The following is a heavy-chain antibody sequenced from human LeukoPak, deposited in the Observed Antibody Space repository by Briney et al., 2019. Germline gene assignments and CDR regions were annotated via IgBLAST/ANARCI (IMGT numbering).Heavy chain of an antibody. J-gene: IGHJ6*03. D-gene: IGHD6-19*01. CDR2: IYTSGST. CDR3: ARAPTSGWYQGGYYYMDV. CDR1: GGSISSGSYY. Sequence: ASETLSLTCTVSGGSISSGSYYWSWIRQPAGKGLEWIGRIYTSGSTNYNPSLKSRVTISVDTSKNQFSLKLSSVTAADTAVYYCARAPTSGWYQGGYYYMDVWGKGTTVTISS. V-gene: IGHV4-61*02.